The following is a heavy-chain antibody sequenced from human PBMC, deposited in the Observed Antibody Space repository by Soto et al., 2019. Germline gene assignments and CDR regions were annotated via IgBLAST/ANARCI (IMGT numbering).Heavy chain of an antibody. CDR3: AADHRRDRSSYYYDSSGYYISVGFDP. Sequence: GASVKVSCKASGFTFTSSAVQWVRQARGQRLEWIGSIVVGSGNTNYAQKFQERVTITRDMSTSTAYMERSSLRSEDTAVYYCAADHRRDRSSYYYDSSGYYISVGFDPWGQGTLVTFSS. CDR1: GFTFTSSA. CDR2: IVVGSGNT. V-gene: IGHV1-58*01. J-gene: IGHJ5*02. D-gene: IGHD3-22*01.